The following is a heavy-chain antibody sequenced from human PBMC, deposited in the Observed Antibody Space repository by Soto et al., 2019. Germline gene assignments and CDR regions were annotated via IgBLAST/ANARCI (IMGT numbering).Heavy chain of an antibody. CDR1: GGSISSYY. Sequence: TSETLSLTCTVSGGSISSYYWSWIRQPSGKGLEWIGRIYTSGSTNYNPSLKSRVTMSVDTSKNQFSLKLSSVTAADTAVYYCARGKSNPYYYYCYGMDVWVQGNTV. CDR2: IYTSGST. V-gene: IGHV4-4*07. CDR3: ARGKSNPYYYYCYGMDV. J-gene: IGHJ6*02.